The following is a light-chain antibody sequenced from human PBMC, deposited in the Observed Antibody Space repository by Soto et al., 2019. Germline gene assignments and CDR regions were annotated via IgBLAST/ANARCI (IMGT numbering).Light chain of an antibody. J-gene: IGKJ1*01. V-gene: IGKV3-20*01. CDR2: AAS. Sequence: EIVLTQSPATLSVSPGERATLSCRASQSVNQKLGWYQQKPGQAPRLLIYAASSRATGIADRFRGSGSGRDFTLTISRPEPEDFAVYYCHQDGSSPPTFGQGTKVDIK. CDR3: HQDGSSPPT. CDR1: QSVNQK.